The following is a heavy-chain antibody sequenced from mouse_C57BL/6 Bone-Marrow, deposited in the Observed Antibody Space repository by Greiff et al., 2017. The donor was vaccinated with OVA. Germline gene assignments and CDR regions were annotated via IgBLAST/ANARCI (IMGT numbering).Heavy chain of an antibody. D-gene: IGHD2-5*01. Sequence: QVQLQQPGAELVMPGASVKLSCKASGYTFTSYWMHWVKQRPGQGLEWIGEIDPSDSYTNYNQKFKGKSTLTVDKSSSTAYMQLSSLTSEDSAVYYCARQKVYSNYAWFADWGQGTLVTVAA. CDR1: GYTFTSYW. J-gene: IGHJ3*01. V-gene: IGHV1-69*01. CDR2: IDPSDSYT. CDR3: ARQKVYSNYAWFAD.